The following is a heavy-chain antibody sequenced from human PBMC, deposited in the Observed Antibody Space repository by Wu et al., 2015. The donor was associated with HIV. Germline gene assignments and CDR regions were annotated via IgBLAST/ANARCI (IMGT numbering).Heavy chain of an antibody. Sequence: QVQLVQSGAEVKKPGASVKVSCKASGYTFTSYGISWVRQAPGQGPEWMGWVSPYNGNTRYGQKFQGRVTMTTETSSTTAYMELRSLRSDDTAVYYCARGAVADVWGKGTTVIVSS. CDR3: ARGAVADV. D-gene: IGHD6-19*01. J-gene: IGHJ6*04. CDR2: VSPYNGNT. CDR1: GYTFTSYG. V-gene: IGHV1-18*01.